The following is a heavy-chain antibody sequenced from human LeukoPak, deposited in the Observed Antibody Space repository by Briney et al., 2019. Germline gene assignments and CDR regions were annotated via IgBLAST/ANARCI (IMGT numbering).Heavy chain of an antibody. Sequence: GGSLRLSCAASGFTFSSYSMNWVRQAPGKGLEWVSSISSSSSYIYYADSVKGLFTISRDNAKNSLYLQMNSLRAEDTAVYYCARAIRTYDFWSGYLDLDYWGQGTLVTVSS. CDR2: ISSSSSYI. J-gene: IGHJ4*02. CDR1: GFTFSSYS. D-gene: IGHD3-3*01. CDR3: ARAIRTYDFWSGYLDLDY. V-gene: IGHV3-21*01.